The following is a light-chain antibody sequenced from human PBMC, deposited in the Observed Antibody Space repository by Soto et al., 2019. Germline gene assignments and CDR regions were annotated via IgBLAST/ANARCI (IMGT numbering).Light chain of an antibody. J-gene: IGKJ1*01. Sequence: EIMMTQSPATLSMSPGERATLSCRASQSVSSNLAWYQQKPGQAPRLLIYGASTRATGIPARFSGGGSGTEFTLTISSLQSEDFAVYYCQQYNNWPRTFGQGTKVDNK. CDR1: QSVSSN. CDR3: QQYNNWPRT. CDR2: GAS. V-gene: IGKV3-15*01.